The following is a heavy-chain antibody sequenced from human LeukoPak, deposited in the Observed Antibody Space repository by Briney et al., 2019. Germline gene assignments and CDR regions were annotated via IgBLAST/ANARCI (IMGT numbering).Heavy chain of an antibody. CDR3: AKGRRGCTSTSCYYRFDY. J-gene: IGHJ4*02. Sequence: GGSLRLSCAASGFTFSSYAMSWVRQAPGKGLEWVSGISGSGGSTHYADSVKGRFTISRDNSKNTLYLQMNSLRAEDTAVYYCAKGRRGCTSTSCYYRFDYWGQGTLVTVSS. V-gene: IGHV3-23*01. CDR1: GFTFSSYA. CDR2: ISGSGGST. D-gene: IGHD2-2*01.